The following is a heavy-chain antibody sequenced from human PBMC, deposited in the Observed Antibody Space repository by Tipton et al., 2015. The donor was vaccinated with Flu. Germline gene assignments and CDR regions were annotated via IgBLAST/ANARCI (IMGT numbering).Heavy chain of an antibody. CDR1: GGSISSYY. V-gene: IGHV4-59*01. CDR2: IYYNGNT. D-gene: IGHD1-26*01. J-gene: IGHJ4*02. Sequence: TPSLTCTVSGGSISSYYWSWIRQPPGKGLEWIGYIYYNGNTNYNPSPKSRVTISVDTSKNQFSLKVSSVTAADTAVYYCARYGSYFEYWGQGTLVTVSS. CDR3: ARYGSYFEY.